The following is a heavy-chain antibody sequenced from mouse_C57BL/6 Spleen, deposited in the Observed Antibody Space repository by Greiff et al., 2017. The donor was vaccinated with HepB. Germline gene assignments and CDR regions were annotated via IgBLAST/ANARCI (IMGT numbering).Heavy chain of an antibody. V-gene: IGHV2-6*03. CDR3: ARRGDYGGAMDY. CDR2: IWSDGST. Sequence: VKLMESGPGLVAPSQSLSITCTVSGFSLTSYGVHWVRQPPGKGLEWLVVIWSDGSTTYNSALKSRLSISKDNSKSQVFLKMNSLQTDDTAMYYCARRGDYGGAMDYWGQGTSVTVSS. CDR1: GFSLTSYG. J-gene: IGHJ4*01. D-gene: IGHD2-4*01.